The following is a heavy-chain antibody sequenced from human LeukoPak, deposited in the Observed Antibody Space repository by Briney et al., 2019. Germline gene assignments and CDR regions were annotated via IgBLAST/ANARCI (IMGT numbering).Heavy chain of an antibody. Sequence: PSETLSLTCAVYGGSFSGYYWSWIRQPPGKGLEWIGEINHSGSTNYNPSLKSRVTISVDTSKNQFSLKLSSVTAADTAVYYCARVGHYDSSGYVVWGQGTLVTVSS. J-gene: IGHJ4*02. CDR3: ARVGHYDSSGYVV. CDR2: INHSGST. V-gene: IGHV4-34*01. CDR1: GGSFSGYY. D-gene: IGHD3-22*01.